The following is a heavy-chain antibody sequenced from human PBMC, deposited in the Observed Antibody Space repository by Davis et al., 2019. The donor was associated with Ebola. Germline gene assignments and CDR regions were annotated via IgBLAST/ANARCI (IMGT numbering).Heavy chain of an antibody. D-gene: IGHD4-17*01. Sequence: GRSLRPSCQRFGYNFPSYWIGWVRQMPGKGLECMGSIYPGDSATRYSPSFQGQVTISADKSISTIYLQWSSLKASDSAMYYCARPPLYGENDYWGQGTLVSVS. CDR1: GYNFPSYW. CDR3: ARPPLYGENDY. V-gene: IGHV5-51*01. J-gene: IGHJ4*02. CDR2: IYPGDSAT.